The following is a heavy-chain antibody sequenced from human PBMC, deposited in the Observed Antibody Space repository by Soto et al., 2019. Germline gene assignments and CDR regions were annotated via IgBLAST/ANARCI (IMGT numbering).Heavy chain of an antibody. CDR2: ISGSGDST. CDR3: AILNHYDSSGYPY. V-gene: IGHV3-23*01. CDR1: GFTFSTYA. D-gene: IGHD3-22*01. Sequence: LRLSCAASGFTFSTYAMSWVRQAPGKGLEWVSAISGSGDSTYYADSVKGRFTISRDNSKNTLYLQMNSLRVEDTAVYYCAILNHYDSSGYPYWGQGTLVTVSS. J-gene: IGHJ4*02.